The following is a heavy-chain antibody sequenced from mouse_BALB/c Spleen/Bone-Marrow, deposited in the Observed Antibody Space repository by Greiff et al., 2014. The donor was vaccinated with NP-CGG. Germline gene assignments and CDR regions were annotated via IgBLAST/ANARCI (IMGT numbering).Heavy chain of an antibody. V-gene: IGHV5-6-4*01. CDR2: ISSGGSYT. CDR3: TRDPGRGRYFDV. D-gene: IGHD3-3*01. J-gene: IGHJ1*01. Sequence: EVKLMESGGGLVKPGGSLKLSCAASGFTFSSYTMSWVRQTPEKRLEWVATISSGGSYTYYPDSVKGRFTISRDNAKNTLYLQMSGLKSEDTAMYYCTRDPGRGRYFDVWGAGTTVTVSS. CDR1: GFTFSSYT.